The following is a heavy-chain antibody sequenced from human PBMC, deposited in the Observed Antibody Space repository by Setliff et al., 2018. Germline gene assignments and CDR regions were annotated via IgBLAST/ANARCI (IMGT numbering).Heavy chain of an antibody. CDR1: GFTFATYG. V-gene: IGHV3-23*01. J-gene: IGHJ4*02. D-gene: IGHD4-4*01. CDR3: AKDRLTIATLDY. CDR2: IRADASRT. Sequence: AGGSLRLSCAASGFTFATYGMSWVRQAPGKGLEWVSGIRADASRTYYADSVKGRFTISRDNSRNTLYLQLSSLRAEDTAIYFCAKDRLTIATLDYWGQGTLVTVS.